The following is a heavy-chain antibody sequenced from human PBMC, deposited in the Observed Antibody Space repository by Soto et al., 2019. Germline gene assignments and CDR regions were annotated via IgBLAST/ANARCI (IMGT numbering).Heavy chain of an antibody. Sequence: GGSLRLSCAASGFTFSSYWMHWVRQAPGKGLVWVSRINSDGSSTSYADSVKGRFTISRDNAKNTLYLQMNSLRAEDTAVYYYARAYYYDSSGYYKNYFDYWGQGTLVTVSS. CDR1: GFTFSSYW. CDR2: INSDGSST. D-gene: IGHD3-22*01. J-gene: IGHJ4*02. V-gene: IGHV3-74*01. CDR3: ARAYYYDSSGYYKNYFDY.